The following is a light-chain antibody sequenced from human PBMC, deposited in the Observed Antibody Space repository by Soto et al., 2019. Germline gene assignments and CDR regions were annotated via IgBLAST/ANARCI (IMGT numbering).Light chain of an antibody. CDR3: QQHSNWPLT. J-gene: IGKJ4*01. V-gene: IGKV3-15*01. CDR1: QSVNTN. CDR2: DVS. Sequence: EIVMTQSPGTLSVSPGERVTLSCRASQSVNTNLARYQQKPGQAPRLLIYDVSTRATGIPARFSGSGSGTEFTLTISSLQSEDSAVYYGQQHSNWPLTFGGGTKVELK.